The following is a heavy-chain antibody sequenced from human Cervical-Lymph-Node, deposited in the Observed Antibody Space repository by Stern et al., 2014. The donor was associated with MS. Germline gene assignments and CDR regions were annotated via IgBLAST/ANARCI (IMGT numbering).Heavy chain of an antibody. CDR1: GGSLSSYY. D-gene: IGHD4-23*01. Sequence: VQLVESGPGLVKPSETLSLTCTVSGGSLSSYYWSWIRQPPGQGLEWIGYIYYSGSTNYNPSLKSRVTISVDTSKNQFSLKLSSVTAADTAVYYCARGYGGNPIDYWGQGTLVTVSS. CDR2: IYYSGST. J-gene: IGHJ4*02. CDR3: ARGYGGNPIDY. V-gene: IGHV4-59*01.